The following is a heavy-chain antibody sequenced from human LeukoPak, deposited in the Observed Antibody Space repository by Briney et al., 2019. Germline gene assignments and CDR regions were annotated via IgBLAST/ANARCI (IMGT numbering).Heavy chain of an antibody. V-gene: IGHV4-59*12. CDR2: IYYSGST. J-gene: IGHJ5*02. Sequence: KASETLSLTCTVSGGSISSYYWSWIRQPPGKGLEWIGYIYYSGSTNYNPSLKSRVTISVDTSKNQFSLKLSSVTAADTAVYYCARGSRIAARQNEGWFDPWGQGTLVTVSS. D-gene: IGHD6-6*01. CDR1: GGSISSYY. CDR3: ARGSRIAARQNEGWFDP.